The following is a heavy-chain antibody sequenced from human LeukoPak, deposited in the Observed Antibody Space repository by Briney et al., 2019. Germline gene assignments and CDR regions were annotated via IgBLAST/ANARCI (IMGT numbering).Heavy chain of an antibody. CDR1: GYTFTSYY. V-gene: IGHV1-46*01. CDR3: ARGPLGYCSGGSCYNDY. CDR2: INPSGGST. J-gene: IGHJ4*02. D-gene: IGHD2-15*01. Sequence: EASVKVSCKASGYTFTSYYMHWVRQAPGQGLEWMGIINPSGGSTSYAQKFQGRVTMTRDTSISTAYMELSRLRSDDTAVYYCARGPLGYCSGGSCYNDYWGQGTLVTVSS.